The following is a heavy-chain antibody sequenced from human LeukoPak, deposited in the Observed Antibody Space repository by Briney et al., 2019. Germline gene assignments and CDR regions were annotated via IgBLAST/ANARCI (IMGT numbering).Heavy chain of an antibody. V-gene: IGHV3-74*01. J-gene: IGHJ6*02. CDR1: GFTFSSYW. CDR2: INSDGSST. D-gene: IGHD6-19*01. Sequence: GGFLRLSCAASGFTFSSYWMQWVRQAPGKGLVWVSRINSDGSSTSYADSVKGRFTISRDNAKNTLYLQMNSLRAEDTAVYYCARDFFRVGGSGWAKSNYYGMDVWGQGTTVTVSS. CDR3: ARDFFRVGGSGWAKSNYYGMDV.